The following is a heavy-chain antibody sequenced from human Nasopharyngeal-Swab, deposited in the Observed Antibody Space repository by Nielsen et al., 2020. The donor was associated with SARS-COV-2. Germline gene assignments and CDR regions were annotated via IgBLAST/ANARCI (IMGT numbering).Heavy chain of an antibody. CDR2: IWYDGSNK. J-gene: IGHJ4*02. V-gene: IGHV3-33*01. CDR1: GFTFSSYG. CDR3: ARPYISSWYYGY. Sequence: GGSLRLSCAASGFTFSSYGMHWVRQAPGKGLEWVAVIWYDGSNKYYADSVKGRFTISRDNSKNTLYLQMNSLRAEDTAVYYCARPYISSWYYGYWGQGTLVTVSS. D-gene: IGHD6-13*01.